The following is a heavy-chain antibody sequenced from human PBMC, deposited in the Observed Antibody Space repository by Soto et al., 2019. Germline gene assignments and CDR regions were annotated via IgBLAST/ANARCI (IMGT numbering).Heavy chain of an antibody. CDR1: GYTFTSYG. Sequence: QVQLVQSGAEVKKPGASVKVSCKASGYTFTSYGISWVRQAPGQGLEWMGWISAYNGNTNYAQKLQGRVTMTTDTSASTAYMELRSLRSDDTAVYYCARERAPGIAAAGTVWFDPWGQGTLVTVSS. D-gene: IGHD6-13*01. CDR3: ARERAPGIAAAGTVWFDP. CDR2: ISAYNGNT. V-gene: IGHV1-18*04. J-gene: IGHJ5*02.